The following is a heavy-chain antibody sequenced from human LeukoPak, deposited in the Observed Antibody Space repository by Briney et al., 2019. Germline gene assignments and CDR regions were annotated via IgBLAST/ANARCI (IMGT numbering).Heavy chain of an antibody. V-gene: IGHV1-2*02. Sequence: GASVKVSCKASGYTFTGYYMHWVRQAPGQGLEWMGWINPKSGGTNYAQKFQGRVTMTRDTSISTAYMELRSLRSDDTAVYYCARARCSSTSCYRGFHWFDPWGQGTLVTVSS. J-gene: IGHJ5*02. CDR3: ARARCSSTSCYRGFHWFDP. CDR2: INPKSGGT. D-gene: IGHD2-2*01. CDR1: GYTFTGYY.